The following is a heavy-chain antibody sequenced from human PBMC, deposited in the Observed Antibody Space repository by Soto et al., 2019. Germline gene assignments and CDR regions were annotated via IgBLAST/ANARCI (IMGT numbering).Heavy chain of an antibody. CDR1: GFTFSSYG. CDR2: IWYDGSNK. D-gene: IGHD5-18*01. CDR3: ARDALQLWYTSVDYYGMDV. V-gene: IGHV3-33*01. Sequence: QVQLVESGGGVVQPGRSLRLSCAASGFTFSSYGMHWVRQAPGKGLEWVAVIWYDGSNKYYADSVKGRFTISRDNSKNTLYLQMNSLRAEDTAVYYCARDALQLWYTSVDYYGMDVWGQGTTVTVSS. J-gene: IGHJ6*02.